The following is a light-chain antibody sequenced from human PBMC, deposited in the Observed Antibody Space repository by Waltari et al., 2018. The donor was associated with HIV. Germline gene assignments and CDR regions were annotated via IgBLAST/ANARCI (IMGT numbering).Light chain of an antibody. CDR1: QSVLYSPNNKNY. V-gene: IGKV4-1*01. CDR2: WAS. Sequence: DIVMTQSPDSLAVSLGERATINCKSSQSVLYSPNNKNYLAWYQQKPGQPPKVLIYWASTRQSGVPDRFSCSGSGTDFTLTISSLQAEDVAVYYCQQYFSSPFTFGPGTKVDIK. CDR3: QQYFSSPFT. J-gene: IGKJ3*01.